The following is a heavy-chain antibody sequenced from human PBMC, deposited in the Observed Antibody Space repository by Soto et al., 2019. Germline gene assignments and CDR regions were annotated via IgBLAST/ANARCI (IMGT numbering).Heavy chain of an antibody. V-gene: IGHV1-69*12. Sequence: QVQLVQSGAEVKKPGSSVKVSCKASGGTFSSYAISWVRQAPGQGLEWMGGIIPIFGTANYAQKFQGRVTITAAESTSTAYMALSSLRSEATAVYYCARAPRGIAARRNYYYGMDVWGQGTTVTVSS. CDR1: GGTFSSYA. CDR2: IIPIFGTA. D-gene: IGHD6-6*01. CDR3: ARAPRGIAARRNYYYGMDV. J-gene: IGHJ6*02.